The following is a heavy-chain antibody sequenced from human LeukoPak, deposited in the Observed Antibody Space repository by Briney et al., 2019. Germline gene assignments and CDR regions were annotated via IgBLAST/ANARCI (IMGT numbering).Heavy chain of an antibody. CDR1: GYTFTSDG. J-gene: IGHJ5*02. CDR2: ISAYSGNT. D-gene: IGHD4-17*01. CDR3: ARTTTVLSWFDP. Sequence: GSVKVSCKASGYTFTSDGISWVRQAPGQGLEWMVGISAYSGNTNYAQKLKGRVTMTTDTSTSTAYMELSSLRSDDTAVYYFARTTTVLSWFDPWGQGTLVTVSS. V-gene: IGHV1-18*01.